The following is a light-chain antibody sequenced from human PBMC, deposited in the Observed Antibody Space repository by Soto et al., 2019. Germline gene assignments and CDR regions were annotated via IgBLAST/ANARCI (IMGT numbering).Light chain of an antibody. Sequence: EIVLTQSPATLSLSPGEGATLSCRASQSINSFLAWYQQRRGQAPRLLIHGASNRATGIPDRFSGSGSGTDFTLTISSLQSEDFAVYYCQQNNNWPTFGQGTKVDIK. CDR3: QQNNNWPT. V-gene: IGKV3D-15*01. J-gene: IGKJ1*01. CDR1: QSINSF. CDR2: GAS.